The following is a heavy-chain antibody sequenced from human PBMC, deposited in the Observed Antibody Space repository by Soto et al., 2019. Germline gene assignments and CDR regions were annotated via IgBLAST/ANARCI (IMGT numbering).Heavy chain of an antibody. CDR1: GGSINSYY. D-gene: IGHD3-16*02. Sequence: QVQLQESGPGLVKPSETLSLTCTVSGGSINSYYWSWIRQPPGKGLEWIGNIYYSGSTNNNPSLKSRVTISVDTSKNQFSLKLSSVTAADTAVYYCARLYGLDAFDIWGQGTMVTVSS. J-gene: IGHJ3*02. V-gene: IGHV4-59*08. CDR2: IYYSGST. CDR3: ARLYGLDAFDI.